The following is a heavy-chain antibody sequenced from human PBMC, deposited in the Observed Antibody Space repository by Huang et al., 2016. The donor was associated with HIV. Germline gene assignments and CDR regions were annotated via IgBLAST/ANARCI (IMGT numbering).Heavy chain of an antibody. V-gene: IGHV3-7*01. CDR2: SKQDESEK. J-gene: IGHJ6*02. D-gene: IGHD1-7*01. CDR3: ATKTGAMDI. Sequence: VESGGRLVQPGGSLRLSCVGSTFSFGAYWMSWVRQTPGKGLEWVANSKQDESEKYDVESVKGRFNISRDNAKKILFLQMDNVRVEDTATYYCATKTGAMDIWGQGTAVTVS. CDR1: TFSFGAYW.